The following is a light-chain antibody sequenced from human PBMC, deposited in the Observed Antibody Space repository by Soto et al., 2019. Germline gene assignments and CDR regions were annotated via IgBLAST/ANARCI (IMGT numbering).Light chain of an antibody. Sequence: QAVVTQPPSASGTPGQRGTISCSGSSSNIGSNTVNWYQQRPGTAPKLLIYSNKQRPSGVPDRFSGSKSGTSASLAISGLQSEDESYYSCAAWDDSLNGLYVFGTGTKLTVL. V-gene: IGLV1-44*01. CDR1: SSNIGSNT. CDR3: AAWDDSLNGLYV. J-gene: IGLJ1*01. CDR2: SNK.